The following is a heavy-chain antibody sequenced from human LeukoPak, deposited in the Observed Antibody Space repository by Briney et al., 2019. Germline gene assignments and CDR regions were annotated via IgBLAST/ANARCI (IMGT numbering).Heavy chain of an antibody. V-gene: IGHV3-23*01. Sequence: GGSLRLSCAASGFTFSSYAMSWVRQAPGKGLEWVSAITGSGGSTYYADSVKGRFTISRDNAKNTLYRQMNSLRAEDTAVYYCAKAGTALVQDLHFDYWGQGNLVNVPT. D-gene: IGHD3-3*02. CDR3: AKAGTALVQDLHFDY. CDR1: GFTFSSYA. CDR2: ITGSGGST. J-gene: IGHJ4*02.